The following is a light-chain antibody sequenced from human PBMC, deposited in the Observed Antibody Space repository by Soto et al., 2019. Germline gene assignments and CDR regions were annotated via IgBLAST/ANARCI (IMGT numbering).Light chain of an antibody. V-gene: IGKV3-20*01. CDR1: QSVSSY. J-gene: IGKJ1*01. CDR2: DAS. CDR3: HQYGSSPPT. Sequence: EIVLTQSPATLSLSPGERATLSCRASQSVSSYLAWYQQKPGQAPRLLIYDASNRATGIPARFSGSGSGTDFTLTINRLEPEDFAVYYCHQYGSSPPTFGQGTNV.